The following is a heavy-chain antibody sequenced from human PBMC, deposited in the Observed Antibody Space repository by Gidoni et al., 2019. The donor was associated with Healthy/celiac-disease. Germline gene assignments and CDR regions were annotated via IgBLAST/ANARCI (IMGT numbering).Heavy chain of an antibody. CDR3: ARVFPIVVVPAAMDY. Sequence: QVQLVQAGAEVKKPGASVKVSCKASGYTFTSYGISWVRQAPGQGLEWMGWISAYNVNTNYAQKLQGRVTMTTDTSTSTAYMELRSLRSDDTAVYYCARVFPIVVVPAAMDYWGQGTLVTVAS. V-gene: IGHV1-18*01. CDR1: GYTFTSYG. D-gene: IGHD2-2*01. J-gene: IGHJ4*02. CDR2: ISAYNVNT.